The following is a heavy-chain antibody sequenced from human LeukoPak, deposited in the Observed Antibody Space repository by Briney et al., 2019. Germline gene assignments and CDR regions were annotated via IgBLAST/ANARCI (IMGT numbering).Heavy chain of an antibody. CDR2: INHRGDT. J-gene: IGHJ4*03. CDR3: ARGPTISETGYFDY. V-gene: IGHV4-34*01. Sequence: KPSETLSLTCAAHGGSFSTYYWSWLRQSPGKGLQWIAEINHRGDTNYNPSVKSRVTISVDTSKNQFSMKVRSLTAADTAVYYCARGPTISETGYFDYWGQGTLVTVSS. D-gene: IGHD1-1*01. CDR1: GGSFSTYY.